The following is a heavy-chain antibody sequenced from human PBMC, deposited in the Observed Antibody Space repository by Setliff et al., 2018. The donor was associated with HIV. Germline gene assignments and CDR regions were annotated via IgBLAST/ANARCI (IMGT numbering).Heavy chain of an antibody. CDR3: ARDDYGDYEGYYYYYMDV. Sequence: SETLSLTCAVYGESFSGFYWNWIRQPPGKGLEWIGEINPSGSTNYNPSLKSRVTISVDTSRNQFSLKLSSVTAADTALYYCARDDYGDYEGYYYYYMDVWGKGTTVTVSS. D-gene: IGHD4-17*01. CDR1: GESFSGFY. V-gene: IGHV4-34*01. J-gene: IGHJ6*03. CDR2: INPSGST.